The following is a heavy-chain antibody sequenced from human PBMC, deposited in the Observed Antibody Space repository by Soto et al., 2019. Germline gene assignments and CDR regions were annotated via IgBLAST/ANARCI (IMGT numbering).Heavy chain of an antibody. CDR3: ALRVVTSYDN. Sequence: QVQLVQSGAEVKKPGASVRISCRASGYSFTSTYVHWVRQAPGQGPEWMGIINPAGGTTYYAQKYQGRLTITSDTSTDTVFMDMNDLTSEDTAVYLCALRVVTSYDNWGQGTLLTVYS. CDR2: INPAGGTT. V-gene: IGHV1-46*01. J-gene: IGHJ4*02. CDR1: GYSFTSTY. D-gene: IGHD2-21*02.